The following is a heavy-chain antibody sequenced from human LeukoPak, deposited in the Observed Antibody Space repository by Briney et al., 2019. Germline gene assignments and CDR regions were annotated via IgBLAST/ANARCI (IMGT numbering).Heavy chain of an antibody. J-gene: IGHJ4*02. CDR1: GFNFDRYT. D-gene: IGHD3-10*02. Sequence: GGSLRLSCATSGFNFDRYTIHWVRQAPGKGLEWVTLAGWAGGTAFYSDSVRGRFTISRDSGRKSVYLQMNSLTTDDTAFYFCAKELDTMFFDYWGQGALVTVSS. CDR3: AKELDTMFFDY. V-gene: IGHV3-43*01. CDR2: AGWAGGTA.